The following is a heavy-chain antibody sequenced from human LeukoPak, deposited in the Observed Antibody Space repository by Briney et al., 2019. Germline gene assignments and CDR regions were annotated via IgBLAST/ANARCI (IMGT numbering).Heavy chain of an antibody. CDR2: INHSGST. V-gene: IGHV4-34*01. J-gene: IGHJ4*02. CDR3: ARDPGIVGATTNY. CDR1: GGSFSGDY. Sequence: SETLSLTCAVYGGSFSGDYWSWIRQPPGKGLEWIGEINHSGSTNYNPSLKSRVTISVDTSKNQFSLKLSSVTAADTAVYYCARDPGIVGATTNYWGQGTLVTVSS. D-gene: IGHD1-26*01.